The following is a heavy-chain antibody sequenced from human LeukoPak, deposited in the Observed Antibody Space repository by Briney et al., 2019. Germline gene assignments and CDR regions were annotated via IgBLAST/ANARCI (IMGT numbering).Heavy chain of an antibody. CDR3: ARHLIAFDI. CDR1: GGSISSYY. V-gene: IGHV4-59*08. CDR2: IYYSGGT. D-gene: IGHD2-8*01. J-gene: IGHJ3*02. Sequence: PSETLSLTCTVSGGSISSYYWSWIRQPPGKGLEWIGYIYYSGGTNYNPSLKSRVTISVDTSKNQFSLKLSSVTAADTAVYYCARHLIAFDIWGQGTMVTVSS.